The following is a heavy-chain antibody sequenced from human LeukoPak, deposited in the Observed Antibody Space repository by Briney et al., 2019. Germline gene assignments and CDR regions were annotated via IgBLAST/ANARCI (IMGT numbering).Heavy chain of an antibody. D-gene: IGHD3-10*01. CDR2: ISYDGSNK. CDR3: ARDLIWFGELLLDY. Sequence: GRSLRLSCAASGFTFSSYAMHWVRQAPGKGLEWVAVISYDGSNKYYADSVKGRFTISRDNSKNTLYLQMNSLRAEDTAVYYCARDLIWFGELLLDYWGQGTLVTVPS. J-gene: IGHJ4*02. CDR1: GFTFSSYA. V-gene: IGHV3-30*04.